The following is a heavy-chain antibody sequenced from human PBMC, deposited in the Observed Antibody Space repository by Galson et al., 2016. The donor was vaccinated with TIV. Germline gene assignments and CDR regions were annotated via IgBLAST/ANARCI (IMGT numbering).Heavy chain of an antibody. J-gene: IGHJ4*02. D-gene: IGHD1-1*01. V-gene: IGHV1-18*01. CDR1: GYTFSNSG. Sequence: SVKVSCKASGYTFSNSGLSWMRQAPGQGLEWMGWISANNGNTHYAQNLQGRVTMTTDIATSTAYMELRSLTSDDTAVNYCARKQQERPHDYWGQGTLVTVAS. CDR3: ARKQQERPHDY. CDR2: ISANNGNT.